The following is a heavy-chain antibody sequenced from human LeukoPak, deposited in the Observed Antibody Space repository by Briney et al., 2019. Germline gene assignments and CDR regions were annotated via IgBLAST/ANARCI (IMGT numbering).Heavy chain of an antibody. V-gene: IGHV3-21*01. D-gene: IGHD3-9*01. J-gene: IGHJ4*02. Sequence: GGSLRLSCAASGFTFSSYAMSWVRQAPGKGLEWVSSISSSSSYIYYADSVKGRFTISRDNAKDSLYLQMNSLRAEDTAVYYCARDVKAHYDILTGAFDYWGQGTLVTVSS. CDR1: GFTFSSYA. CDR3: ARDVKAHYDILTGAFDY. CDR2: ISSSSSYI.